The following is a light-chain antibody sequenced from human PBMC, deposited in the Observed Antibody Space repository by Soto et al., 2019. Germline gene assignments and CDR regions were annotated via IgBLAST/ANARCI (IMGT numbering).Light chain of an antibody. J-gene: IGKJ1*01. CDR3: QQYGSSSRT. Sequence: EIVMTQSPVTLSVSPWDRATLSCRASQIVGSNLAWYQQKPGQAPRLLIYGASSRATGVPDRFRGSGSGTDFTLTISRLEPEDFGVYYCQQYGSSSRTFGQGTKVDIK. CDR2: GAS. CDR1: QIVGSN. V-gene: IGKV3-20*01.